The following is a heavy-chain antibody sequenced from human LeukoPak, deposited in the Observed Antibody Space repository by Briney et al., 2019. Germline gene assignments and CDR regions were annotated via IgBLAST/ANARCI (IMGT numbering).Heavy chain of an antibody. CDR2: ISGSGGST. CDR1: GFTFSSYA. D-gene: IGHD1-14*01. CDR3: AKDLGTTWTTSHAFYI. Sequence: GGSLRLSCAASGFTFSSYAMSWVRQAPGKGLEWASAISGSGGSTYYADSVKGRFTISRDNSKNTLYLQMNSLRAEDTAVYYCAKDLGTTWTTSHAFYILGQGTNVNVSS. V-gene: IGHV3-23*01. J-gene: IGHJ3*02.